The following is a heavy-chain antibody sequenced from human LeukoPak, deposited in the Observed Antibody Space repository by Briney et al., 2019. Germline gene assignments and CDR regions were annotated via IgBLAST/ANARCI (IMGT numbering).Heavy chain of an antibody. J-gene: IGHJ6*03. CDR2: IRYDGSSK. Sequence: AGGSLRLSXAASGFTFSSYGMHWVGQAPGKGLEWVTFIRYDGSSKYYADSVKGRFTISRDNSKTTLYLQMHSLRAEDTAVYYCAKDGEENSRSYPYYYYYYMDVWGKGTTVTVSS. V-gene: IGHV3-30*02. CDR1: GFTFSSYG. D-gene: IGHD1-26*01. CDR3: AKDGEENSRSYPYYYYYYMDV.